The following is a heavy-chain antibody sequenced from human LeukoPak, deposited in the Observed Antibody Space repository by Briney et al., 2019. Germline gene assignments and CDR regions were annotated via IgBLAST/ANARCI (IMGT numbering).Heavy chain of an antibody. D-gene: IGHD3-22*01. CDR3: AKGYYDSNGSFYYFDH. CDR2: ISFDGSNK. J-gene: IGHJ4*02. V-gene: IGHV3-30*18. Sequence: GGSLRLSCAASGFTFSRYGMLWVRQAPGKGLEWVALISFDGSNKYYADSVKSRFTISRDNSKNTLYLQMNSLRADDSAVYYCAKGYYDSNGSFYYFDHWGQGTLVTVSS. CDR1: GFTFSRYG.